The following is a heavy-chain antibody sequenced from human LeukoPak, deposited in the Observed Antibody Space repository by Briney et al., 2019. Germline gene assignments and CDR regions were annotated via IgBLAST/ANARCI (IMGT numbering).Heavy chain of an antibody. CDR1: GFTFSDHY. CDR3: ARGGSGPLNYQYAMDV. CDR2: TRDKAKSFTT. Sequence: GGSLRLSCAASGFTFSDHYMDWVRQAPGKGLEWVARTRDKAKSFTTQYAASVKGRFTISRDDSKNSLYLQMNSFKTDDPAVYFCARGGSGPLNYQYAMDVWGQGTTVTVSS. V-gene: IGHV3-72*01. D-gene: IGHD6-19*01. J-gene: IGHJ6*02.